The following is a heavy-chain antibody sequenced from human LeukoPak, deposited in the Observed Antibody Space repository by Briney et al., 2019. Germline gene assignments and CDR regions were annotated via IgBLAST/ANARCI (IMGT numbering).Heavy chain of an antibody. CDR3: ARGYSSGWYTDLIVDFDY. J-gene: IGHJ4*02. D-gene: IGHD6-19*01. Sequence: ASVKVSCKASGYTFTSYAMHWVRQAPGQRLEWMGWINAGNGNTKYSQKFQGRVTMTRDTSTSTVYMELSSLRSEDTAVYYCARGYSSGWYTDLIVDFDYWGQGTLVTVSS. V-gene: IGHV1-3*01. CDR2: INAGNGNT. CDR1: GYTFTSYA.